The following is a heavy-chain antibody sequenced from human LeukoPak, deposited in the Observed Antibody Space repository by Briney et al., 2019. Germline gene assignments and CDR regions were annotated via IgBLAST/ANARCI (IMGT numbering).Heavy chain of an antibody. J-gene: IGHJ4*02. CDR3: AGKYYYDSGGYYYVDY. Sequence: SETLSLTCSVSGGSISTYYWSWIRQPPGKGLEWIGYIYYSGSTSYNPSLKSRVTISVDTSKNQFSLKLSSVTAADTAVYYCAGKYYYDSGGYYYVDYWGQGSLVTVSS. V-gene: IGHV4-59*08. CDR1: GGSISTYY. D-gene: IGHD3-22*01. CDR2: IYYSGST.